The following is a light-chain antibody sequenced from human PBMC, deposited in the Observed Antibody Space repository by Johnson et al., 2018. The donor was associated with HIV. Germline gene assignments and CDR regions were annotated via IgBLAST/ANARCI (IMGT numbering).Light chain of an antibody. J-gene: IGLJ1*01. CDR2: ENN. CDR3: GTWDASLSAGGV. Sequence: QSVLTQPPSVSAAPGQKVTISCSGSSSNIGNNYVSWYQQLPRTAPKLLIYENNKRPSGIPDRFSGSKSGTSATLGITGLQTGDEADYYCGTWDASLSAGGVVGTGAKVTVL. V-gene: IGLV1-51*02. CDR1: SSNIGNNY.